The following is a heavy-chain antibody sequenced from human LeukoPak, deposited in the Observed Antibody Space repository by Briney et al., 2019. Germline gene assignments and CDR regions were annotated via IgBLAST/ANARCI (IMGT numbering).Heavy chain of an antibody. V-gene: IGHV4-61*02. CDR1: GGPASSGFYN. D-gene: IGHD3-3*01. Sequence: SETLSLTCIAPGGPASSGFYNWSWSRQPPGKGLEWIGRIYTSGSTNYNPSLKSRVTISVDTSKNQFSLKLRSVTATDTAVYYCARALDDAFDIWGQGTKVTVSS. J-gene: IGHJ3*02. CDR2: IYTSGST. CDR3: ARALDDAFDI.